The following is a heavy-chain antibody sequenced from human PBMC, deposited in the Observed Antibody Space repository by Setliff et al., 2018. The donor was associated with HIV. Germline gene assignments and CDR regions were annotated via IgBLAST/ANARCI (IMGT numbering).Heavy chain of an antibody. J-gene: IGHJ6*03. CDR2: ISANNGNT. CDR1: GYTFTKYG. Sequence: VASVKVSCKTSGYTFTKYGITWVRQAPGQGLEWMGWISANNGNTNYAQKFQGRVTMTTDTSTRTAYMELGNLRSDDTAVYYCARRGYSYDRGRRNHYYIDVWGKGTPVTVSS. V-gene: IGHV1-18*01. CDR3: ARRGYSYDRGRRNHYYIDV. D-gene: IGHD3-22*01.